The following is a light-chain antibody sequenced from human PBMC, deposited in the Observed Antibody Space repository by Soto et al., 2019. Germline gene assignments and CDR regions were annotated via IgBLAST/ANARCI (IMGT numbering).Light chain of an antibody. CDR3: QQRSKWPLT. J-gene: IGKJ4*01. CDR2: DAS. V-gene: IGKV3-11*01. CDR1: QSVSTY. Sequence: EIVLTQSPATLSLSPGERATLSCSASQSVSTYLAWYPQKPGQTPRLLIYDASNRATGIPARFSGSGSGTDFTLTISSLEPEDFAVYYCQQRSKWPLTFGGGTKVEIK.